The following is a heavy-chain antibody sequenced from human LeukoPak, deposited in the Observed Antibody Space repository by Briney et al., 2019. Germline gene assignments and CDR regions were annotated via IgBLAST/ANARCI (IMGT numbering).Heavy chain of an antibody. J-gene: IGHJ2*01. Sequence: SETLSLTCTVSGGSISSYYWSWIRQPAGKGLEWIGRIYTSGSTNYNPSLKSRVTMSVDTSKNQFSLKLSSVIAADTAVYYCAGSSITMVSRDWYFDLWGRGTLVTVSS. CDR1: GGSISSYY. CDR2: IYTSGST. V-gene: IGHV4-4*07. CDR3: AGSSITMVSRDWYFDL. D-gene: IGHD3-10*01.